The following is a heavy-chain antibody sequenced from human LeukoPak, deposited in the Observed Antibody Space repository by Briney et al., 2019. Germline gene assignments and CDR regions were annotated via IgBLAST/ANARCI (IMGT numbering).Heavy chain of an antibody. J-gene: IGHJ4*02. CDR2: ISGSGAST. CDR1: GFTFNNYA. CDR3: ASAVVRAREIH. V-gene: IGHV3-23*01. D-gene: IGHD3-10*01. Sequence: GGSLRLSCAASGFTFNNYAMSSVRQAPGKGLEWVSAISGSGASTYYADSVKGRFTISRDNSKNTLYVQMNSLRAEDTAVYYCASAVVRAREIHWGQGTLVTVSS.